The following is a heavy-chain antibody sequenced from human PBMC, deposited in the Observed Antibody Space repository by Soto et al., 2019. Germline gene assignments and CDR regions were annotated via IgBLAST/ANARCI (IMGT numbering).Heavy chain of an antibody. CDR1: GFTFDDYA. Sequence: EVQLLESGGGLVQPGRSLRLSCVASGFTFDDYAMHWVRQAPGKGLEWVSGISWNGDETDYADSIRGRFTISRDNTKNSLFLQMNSVRADDSALYYCAKDGDSDLEGTILGAVDVWGQGTTVTVSS. J-gene: IGHJ6*02. CDR3: AKDGDSDLEGTILGAVDV. D-gene: IGHD4-17*01. CDR2: ISWNGDET. V-gene: IGHV3-9*01.